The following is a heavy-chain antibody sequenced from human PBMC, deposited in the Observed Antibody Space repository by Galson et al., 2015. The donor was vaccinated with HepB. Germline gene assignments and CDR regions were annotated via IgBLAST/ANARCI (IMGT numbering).Heavy chain of an antibody. Sequence: GSLRLSCAVTGFTFRTYSMTWVRQAPGKGLEWVSSISSGGDNIYYADSVKGRFTISRDNAKDSLYLQMDSLRVEDTAVYYCARDTYGSGSKYVVYWGQGAQVTVSS. V-gene: IGHV3-21*06. CDR2: ISSGGDNI. J-gene: IGHJ4*02. CDR1: GFTFRTYS. CDR3: ARDTYGSGSKYVVY. D-gene: IGHD3-10*01.